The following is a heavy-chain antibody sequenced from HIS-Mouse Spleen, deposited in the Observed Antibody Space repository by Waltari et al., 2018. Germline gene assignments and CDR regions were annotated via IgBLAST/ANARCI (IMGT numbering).Heavy chain of an antibody. CDR2: IYSGGST. CDR1: GFTVSSNY. V-gene: IGHV3-53*01. D-gene: IGHD6-13*01. Sequence: EVQLVESGGGLIQPGGSLRLSCAASGFTVSSNYMSWVRQAPGKGLDWVSVIYSGGSTYYADSVKGRFTISRDNSKNTLYLQMNSLRAEDTAVYYCAGGVGSSWYYFDYWGQGTLVTVSS. CDR3: AGGVGSSWYYFDY. J-gene: IGHJ4*02.